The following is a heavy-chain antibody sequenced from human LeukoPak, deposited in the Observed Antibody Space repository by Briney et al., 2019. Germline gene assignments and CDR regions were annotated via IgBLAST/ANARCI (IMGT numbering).Heavy chain of an antibody. J-gene: IGHJ4*02. CDR1: LGSISSYY. CDR3: ATMTTVTTFPPHYFDY. V-gene: IGHV4-59*01. D-gene: IGHD4-17*01. CDR2: IYYSGST. Sequence: SETLSLTCTVSLGSISSYYWSWIRQPPGKGLEWIGYIYYSGSTKYKPSLKSRATISVHTSKNQFSLRLSSVTSADTAVYYCATMTTVTTFPPHYFDYWGQGTLVTVSS.